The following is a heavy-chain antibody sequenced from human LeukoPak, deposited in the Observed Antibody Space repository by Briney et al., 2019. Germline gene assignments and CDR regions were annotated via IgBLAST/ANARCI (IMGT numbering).Heavy chain of an antibody. Sequence: SETLSLTCTVSGGSISSYYWSWIRQPPGRGLEWIGYIYYSGSTNYNPSLKSRVTISVNTSKNQFSLKLSSVTAAGTAVYYCARGPHYYYDSSGIPVDPWGQGTLVTVSS. CDR1: GGSISSYY. J-gene: IGHJ5*02. CDR2: IYYSGST. D-gene: IGHD3-22*01. CDR3: ARGPHYYYDSSGIPVDP. V-gene: IGHV4-59*08.